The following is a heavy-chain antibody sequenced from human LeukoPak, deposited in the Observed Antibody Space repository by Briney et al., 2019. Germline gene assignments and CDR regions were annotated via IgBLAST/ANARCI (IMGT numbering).Heavy chain of an antibody. Sequence: ASVKVSCKASGYTFTAYQMHWVRQAPGQGLEWMGWINPNRGGTNCPQKFQGRVTMTRDTSISTAYLEVSSLTSDDTAVYFCAGGRGMTTVTYFDYWGQGILVTVSS. D-gene: IGHD4-17*01. V-gene: IGHV1-2*02. CDR2: INPNRGGT. CDR3: AGGRGMTTVTYFDY. J-gene: IGHJ4*02. CDR1: GYTFTAYQ.